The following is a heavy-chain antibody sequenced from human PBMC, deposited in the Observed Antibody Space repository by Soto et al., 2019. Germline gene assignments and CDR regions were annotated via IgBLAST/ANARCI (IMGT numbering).Heavy chain of an antibody. CDR3: ARPRMMGQLDY. Sequence: SETLSLTCTVSGGSISSSSYYWGWIRQPPGKGLEWIGSIYYSGSTYCNPSLKSRVTISVDTSKNQFSLKLSSVTAADTAVYYCARPRMMGQLDYWGQGTLVTVSS. J-gene: IGHJ4*02. D-gene: IGHD1-1*01. CDR1: GGSISSSSYY. CDR2: IYYSGST. V-gene: IGHV4-39*01.